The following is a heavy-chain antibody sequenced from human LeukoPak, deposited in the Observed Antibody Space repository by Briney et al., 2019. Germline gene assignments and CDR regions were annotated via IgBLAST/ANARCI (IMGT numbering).Heavy chain of an antibody. J-gene: IGHJ4*02. Sequence: SETLSLTCAVYGGSFSGYYWSWIRQPPGKGLEWIGEINHSGSTNYNPSLKSRVTISVDTSKNQFSLKLSSVTAADTAVYYCARQVITIFGVANFDYWGQGTLVTVSS. V-gene: IGHV4-34*01. CDR1: GGSFSGYY. CDR2: INHSGST. D-gene: IGHD3-3*01. CDR3: ARQVITIFGVANFDY.